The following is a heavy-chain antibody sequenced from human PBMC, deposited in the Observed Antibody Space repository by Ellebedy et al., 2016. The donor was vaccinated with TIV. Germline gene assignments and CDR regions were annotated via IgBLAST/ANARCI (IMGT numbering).Heavy chain of an antibody. D-gene: IGHD3-9*01. CDR2: FGVSGDTT. CDR1: GFTFSNSA. V-gene: IGHV3-23*01. Sequence: GESLKISCAASGFTFSNSAMSWVRQAPGKGLEWVSGFGVSGDTTYYADSVKGRFTISRDNAKNSLYLQMNSLRAEDTAVYYCARAGELRYFDWLPHYYYGMDVWGQGTTVTVSS. CDR3: ARAGELRYFDWLPHYYYGMDV. J-gene: IGHJ6*02.